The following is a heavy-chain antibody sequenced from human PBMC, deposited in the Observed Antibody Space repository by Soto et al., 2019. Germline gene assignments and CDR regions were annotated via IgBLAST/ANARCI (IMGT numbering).Heavy chain of an antibody. CDR1: GGSITSSSYH. CDR2: IYSTGST. D-gene: IGHD6-13*01. V-gene: IGHV4-39*01. J-gene: IGHJ4*02. CDR3: ARTGYSSSWVLDY. Sequence: PSETLSLTCTVSGGSITSSSYHWGWIRQPPGKGLEWIASIYSTGSTYYNPSLKSRVTISVDTSKNQFSLILSSVTAADMAVYYCARTGYSSSWVLDYWGQGTLVTVSS.